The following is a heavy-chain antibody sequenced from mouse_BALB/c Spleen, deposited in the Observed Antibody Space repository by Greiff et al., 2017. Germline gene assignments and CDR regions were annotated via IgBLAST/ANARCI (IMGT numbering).Heavy chain of an antibody. D-gene: IGHD2-3*01. J-gene: IGHJ1*01. CDR2: ISNGGGST. Sequence: DVKLQESGGGLVQPGGSLKLSCAASGFTFSSYTMSWVRQTPEKRLEWVAYISNGGGSTYYPDTVKGRFTISRDNAKNTLYLQMSSLKSEDTAMYYCARHYDGYLYWYFDVWGAGTTVTVSS. V-gene: IGHV5-12-2*01. CDR3: ARHYDGYLYWYFDV. CDR1: GFTFSSYT.